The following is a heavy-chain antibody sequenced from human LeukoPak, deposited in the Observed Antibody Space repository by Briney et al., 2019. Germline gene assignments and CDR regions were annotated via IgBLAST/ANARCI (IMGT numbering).Heavy chain of an antibody. CDR2: ISNSGST. Sequence: PSETLSLTCTVSGGSISSYYWTWIRQPPGKGLDWIGYISNSGSTNYNPSLKSRVTISVDTSKNQFSLKLSSVTAADTAVYYCARGLLFSWFDPWGQGTLVTVSS. V-gene: IGHV4-59*12. CDR1: GGSISSYY. D-gene: IGHD2-21*02. CDR3: ARGLLFSWFDP. J-gene: IGHJ5*02.